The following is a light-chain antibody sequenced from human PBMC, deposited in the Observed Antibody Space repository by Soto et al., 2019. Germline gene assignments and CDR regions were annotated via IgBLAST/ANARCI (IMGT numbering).Light chain of an antibody. CDR2: GAS. V-gene: IGKV3-20*01. CDR1: QSVSSSY. J-gene: IGKJ3*01. Sequence: EIVLTQSPGTLSLSPGERATLSCRASQSVSSSYLAWYQQKPGQAPRLLIYGASSRATGIPDRFSGSGSGTDFTLTISRLEPEDLAVYYCQQYGSSPFTFSPGTKVDIK. CDR3: QQYGSSPFT.